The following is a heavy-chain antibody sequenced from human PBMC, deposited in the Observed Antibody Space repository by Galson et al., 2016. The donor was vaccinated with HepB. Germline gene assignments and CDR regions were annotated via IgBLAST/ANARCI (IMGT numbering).Heavy chain of an antibody. CDR2: INPNSGVT. CDR1: GYTFTGYY. CDR3: ARSVVVVVAAYSSGYFDY. J-gene: IGHJ4*02. Sequence: SVKVSCKASGYTFTGYYMHWVRQAPGQGLEWMGWINPNSGVTNYAQKFQGRVTMTGDTSISTAYMELSRLRSDDTAVYYCARSVVVVVAAYSSGYFDYWGQGTLVTVSS. V-gene: IGHV1-2*02. D-gene: IGHD2-15*01.